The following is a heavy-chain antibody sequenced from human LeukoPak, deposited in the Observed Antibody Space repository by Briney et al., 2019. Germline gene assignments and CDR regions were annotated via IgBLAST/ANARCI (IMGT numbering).Heavy chain of an antibody. V-gene: IGHV4-4*02. D-gene: IGHD2-8*01. CDR3: AQNGQSGFSFDP. Sequence: SETLSLTCAVSGASITYWWSWVRQPPGKGLEWIGEGSDVGGTKYNPSLKSRVTISADTSKNQFSLKLSSVTAADTAVYYCAQNGQSGFSFDPWGQGTLVTVSS. CDR2: GSDVGGT. J-gene: IGHJ5*02. CDR1: GASITYW.